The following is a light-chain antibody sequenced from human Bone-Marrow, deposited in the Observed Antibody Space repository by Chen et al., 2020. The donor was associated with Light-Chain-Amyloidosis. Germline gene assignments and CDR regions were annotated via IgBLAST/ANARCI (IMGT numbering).Light chain of an antibody. CDR2: DVS. CDR3: SSYTSSSTYV. Sequence: QSALTQPRSVSGSPGQSVTISCTGTSRDVGGYDSVSWYQQYPGKAPKLMIYDVSNRPSGVSNRFSGSKSGNTASLTISGLQAEDEADYYCSSYTSSSTYVFGTGTKVTVL. J-gene: IGLJ1*01. CDR1: SRDVGGYDS. V-gene: IGLV2-14*03.